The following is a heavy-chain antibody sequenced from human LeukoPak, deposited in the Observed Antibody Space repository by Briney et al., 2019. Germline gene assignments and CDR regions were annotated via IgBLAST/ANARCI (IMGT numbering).Heavy chain of an antibody. J-gene: IGHJ4*02. CDR3: AKDRDIVVVVAATPYDY. CDR1: GFTFSSYG. Sequence: GGSLRLSCAASGFTFSSYGMHWVRQAPGKGLEWVSAISGSGGSTYYADSVKGRFTISRDNSKNTLYLQMNSLRAEDTAVYYCAKDRDIVVVVAATPYDYWGQGTLVTVSS. V-gene: IGHV3-23*01. D-gene: IGHD2-15*01. CDR2: ISGSGGST.